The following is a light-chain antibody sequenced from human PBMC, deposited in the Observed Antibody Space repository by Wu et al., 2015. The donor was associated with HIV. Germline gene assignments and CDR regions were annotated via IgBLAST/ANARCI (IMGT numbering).Light chain of an antibody. Sequence: EIVLTQSPGTLSLSPGERATLSCTASQRISANYVAWYQQKPGQAPRLLVFGVSNRATGIPARFSGSGSGTDFTLTISRLETEDFAVYYCQQDDDSPPWTFGQGTRVE. CDR2: GVS. CDR1: QRISANY. J-gene: IGKJ1*01. CDR3: QQDDDSPPWT. V-gene: IGKV3-20*01.